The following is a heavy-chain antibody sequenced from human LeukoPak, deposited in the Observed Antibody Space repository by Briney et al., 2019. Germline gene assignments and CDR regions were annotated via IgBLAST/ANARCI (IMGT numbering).Heavy chain of an antibody. Sequence: SETLSLTCTVSGGSISSGSYYWSWIRQPAGKGLEWIGRIYTSGSTNYNPSLKSRVTISVDTSKNEFSLTLSSVTAADTAVYYCAREAVRHYYDSSGYHNWFDPWGQGTLVTVSS. CDR1: GGSISSGSYY. J-gene: IGHJ5*02. CDR2: IYTSGST. V-gene: IGHV4-61*02. CDR3: AREAVRHYYDSSGYHNWFDP. D-gene: IGHD3-22*01.